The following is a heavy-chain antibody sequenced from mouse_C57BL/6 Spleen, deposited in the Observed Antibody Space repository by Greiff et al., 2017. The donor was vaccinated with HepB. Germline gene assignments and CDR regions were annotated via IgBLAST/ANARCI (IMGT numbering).Heavy chain of an antibody. CDR1: GFSLTSYG. V-gene: IGHV2-5*01. CDR2: IWRGGST. CDR3: AKTLNYGSSPSPMDY. J-gene: IGHJ4*01. D-gene: IGHD1-1*01. Sequence: VQLVESGPGLVQPSQSLSITCTVSGFSLTSYGVHWVRQSPGKGLEWLGVIWRGGSTDYNAAFMSRLSITKDNSKSQVFFKMNSLQADDTAIYYCAKTLNYGSSPSPMDYWGQGTSVTVSS.